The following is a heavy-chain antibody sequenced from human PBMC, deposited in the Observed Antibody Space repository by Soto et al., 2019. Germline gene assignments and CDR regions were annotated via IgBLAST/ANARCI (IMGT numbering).Heavy chain of an antibody. CDR3: ARYTANWEPDGYYYGLDV. Sequence: QVQLVESGGGLVKPGGSLRLSCAASGFTFSDYYMTWIRQTPGKGLQWVSYISSSSVDTNYADAVKGRFTVSRDNAKNSLYLQMNSLRVEDTALYYCARYTANWEPDGYYYGLDVWGQGTTVTVSS. CDR2: ISSSSVDT. V-gene: IGHV3-11*05. CDR1: GFTFSDYY. J-gene: IGHJ6*02. D-gene: IGHD1-26*01.